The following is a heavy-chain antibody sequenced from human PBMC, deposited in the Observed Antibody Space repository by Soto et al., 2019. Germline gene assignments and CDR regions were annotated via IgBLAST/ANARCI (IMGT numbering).Heavy chain of an antibody. D-gene: IGHD4-17*01. Sequence: EVHLVESGGGVAQPGRSLRLSCATSGFTFDDYAMHWVRRAPGKGLEWVSGISWNSDSTGYADSVKGRFTISRDNAKKSLFQQMNSLRSEDTAFYFCARTTWGYGEPLDSWGQGTLVTVSS. V-gene: IGHV3-9*01. CDR3: ARTTWGYGEPLDS. CDR1: GFTFDDYA. J-gene: IGHJ4*02. CDR2: ISWNSDST.